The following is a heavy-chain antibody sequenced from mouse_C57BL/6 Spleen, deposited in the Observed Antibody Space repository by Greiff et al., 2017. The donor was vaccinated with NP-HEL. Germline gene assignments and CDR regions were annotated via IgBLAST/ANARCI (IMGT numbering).Heavy chain of an antibody. J-gene: IGHJ2*01. CDR2: ISSGSSTI. D-gene: IGHD1-1*01. CDR1: GFTFSDYG. Sequence: EVKLMESGGGLVKPGGSLKLSCAASGFTFSDYGMHWVRQAPEKGLEWVAYISSGSSTIYYADTVKGRFTISRDNAKNTLFLQMTSRSSEDTAMYYCARQDYYGSGFDYWGQGTTLTVSS. CDR3: ARQDYYGSGFDY. V-gene: IGHV5-17*01.